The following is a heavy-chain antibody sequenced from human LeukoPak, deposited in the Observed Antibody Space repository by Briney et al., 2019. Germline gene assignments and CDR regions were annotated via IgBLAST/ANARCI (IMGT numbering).Heavy chain of an antibody. CDR1: GYTFTSYG. Sequence: ASVKVSCKASGYTFTSYGISWVRQAPGQGLEWMGWISAYNGNTNYAQKLQGRVTMTTDTSTSTAYMELGSLRSDDTAVYYCAATPGCSGGSCYLVWFDPWGQGTLVTVSS. V-gene: IGHV1-18*01. D-gene: IGHD2-15*01. CDR2: ISAYNGNT. CDR3: AATPGCSGGSCYLVWFDP. J-gene: IGHJ5*02.